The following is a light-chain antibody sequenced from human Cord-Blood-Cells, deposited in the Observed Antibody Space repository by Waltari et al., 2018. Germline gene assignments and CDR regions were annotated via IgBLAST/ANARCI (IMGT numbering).Light chain of an antibody. V-gene: IGKV4-1*01. CDR1: QCVLYSSNNKNY. CDR2: WAS. Sequence: IVMTQSPDSLALSLCERATINCQSSQCVLYSSNNKNYLAWYPQKPGQPPKLLIYWASTRESGVPARFSGSGSGTDFTLTISSLQAEDVAVYYCQKKYSTPSTFGQGTRLEIK. J-gene: IGKJ5*01. CDR3: QKKYSTPST.